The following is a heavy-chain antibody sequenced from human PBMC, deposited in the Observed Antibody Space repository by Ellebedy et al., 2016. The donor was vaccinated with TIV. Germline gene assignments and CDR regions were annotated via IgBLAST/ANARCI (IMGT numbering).Heavy chain of an antibody. CDR1: GFTFSTYG. D-gene: IGHD5-24*01. Sequence: GESLKISCAASGFTFSTYGMHWVRQAPGKGLEWVAIIWYDGTNSYYADSVKGRFSISRDNSKNTLSLQMNSLRVEDTGVYYCARGGEMAYYYYGMDVWGQGTTVTVPS. CDR2: IWYDGTNS. CDR3: ARGGEMAYYYYGMDV. V-gene: IGHV3-33*01. J-gene: IGHJ6*02.